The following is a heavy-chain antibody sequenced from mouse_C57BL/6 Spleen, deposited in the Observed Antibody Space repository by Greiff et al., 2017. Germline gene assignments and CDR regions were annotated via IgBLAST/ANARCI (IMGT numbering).Heavy chain of an antibody. CDR1: GFSFNTYA. V-gene: IGHV10-1*01. J-gene: IGHJ3*01. CDR3: VRYGYDVGFAY. D-gene: IGHD2-2*01. CDR2: IRSKSNNYAT. Sequence: EVQLQESGGGLVQPKGSLKLSCAASGFSFNTYAMNWVRQAPGKGLEWVARIRSKSNNYATYYADSVKDRFTISRDDSESMLYLQMNNLKTEDTAMYYCVRYGYDVGFAYWGQGTLVTVSA.